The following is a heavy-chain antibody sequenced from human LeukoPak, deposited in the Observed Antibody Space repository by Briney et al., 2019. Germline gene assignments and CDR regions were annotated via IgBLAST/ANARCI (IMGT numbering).Heavy chain of an antibody. CDR1: GYTFTSYY. J-gene: IGHJ5*02. CDR3: ARGAQRELRFLEWLLFNWFDP. D-gene: IGHD3-3*01. Sequence: GASVKVSCKASGYTFTSYYMHWVRQAPGQGLEWMGIINPSGGSTSYAQKFQGRVTMTRDMSTSTVYMELSSLRSGDTAVYYCARGAQRELRFLEWLLFNWFDPWGQGTLVTVSS. V-gene: IGHV1-46*01. CDR2: INPSGGST.